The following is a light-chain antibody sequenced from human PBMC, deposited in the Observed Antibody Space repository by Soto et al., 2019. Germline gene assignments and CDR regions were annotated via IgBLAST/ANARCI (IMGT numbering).Light chain of an antibody. J-gene: IGKJ1*01. Sequence: DSVMTQSPDSLAVSLGERATINCKSSQSVLYSSNNKNYLAWYQQKAGQPPNLIIYWASTRKSGVPDRFSGSGSGTDFTLTISSLQAEDVAVYYCHQYYTHPWTFGQGTRVELK. CDR1: QSVLYSSNNKNY. V-gene: IGKV4-1*01. CDR2: WAS. CDR3: HQYYTHPWT.